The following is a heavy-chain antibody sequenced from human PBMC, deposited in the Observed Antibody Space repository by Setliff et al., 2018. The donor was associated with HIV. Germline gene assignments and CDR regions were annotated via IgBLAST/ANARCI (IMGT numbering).Heavy chain of an antibody. Sequence: QPGGSLRLSCAASGFSFTTYWMTWVRQAPGKGLEWVANIKEDGSEKNYVNSVKGRFTISRDNANNSLYLQMKSLRAEDKAVYYCARDPKPKFWSGNYPFDYWGQGTLVTVSS. V-gene: IGHV3-7*01. J-gene: IGHJ4*02. CDR3: ARDPKPKFWSGNYPFDY. CDR1: GFSFTTYW. D-gene: IGHD3-3*01. CDR2: IKEDGSEK.